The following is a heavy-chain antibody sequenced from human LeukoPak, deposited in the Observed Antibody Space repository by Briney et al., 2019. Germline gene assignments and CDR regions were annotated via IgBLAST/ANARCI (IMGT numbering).Heavy chain of an antibody. CDR2: IEYDGSST. J-gene: IGHJ4*02. CDR1: GFTFSNYA. V-gene: IGHV3-74*01. CDR3: AREGVAGALDY. D-gene: IGHD6-19*01. Sequence: GGSLRLSCAASGFTFSNYAMSWVRQAPGRGLVWVSRIEYDGSSTGYADSVKGRFTISRDNAKNTLYLQMNSLRAEDTAVYYCAREGVAGALDYWGQGSLVTVSS.